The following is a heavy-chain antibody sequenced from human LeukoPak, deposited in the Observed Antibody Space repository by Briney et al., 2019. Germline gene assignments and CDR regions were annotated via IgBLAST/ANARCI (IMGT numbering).Heavy chain of an antibody. D-gene: IGHD4-17*01. V-gene: IGHV3-53*01. CDR1: GIXVSSNY. CDR3: ARDPRTTGKSNYGMDV. J-gene: IGHJ6*02. Sequence: GGSLRLSCAASGIXVSSNYISWVRQPPGKGLEWVSIIYSGGTTYYADSVQGRFTISRDNSKNTVYLQMNSLRVEDTAVYYCARDPRTTGKSNYGMDVWGQGTTVTVSS. CDR2: IYSGGTT.